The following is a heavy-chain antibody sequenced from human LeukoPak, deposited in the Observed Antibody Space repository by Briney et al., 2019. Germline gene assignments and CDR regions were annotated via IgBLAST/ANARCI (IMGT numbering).Heavy chain of an antibody. J-gene: IGHJ6*03. Sequence: ASVKVSCKASGYTFTGYYMHWVRQAPGQGLEWMGWINPNSGGTNYAQKFQGRVTMTSDTSISTAYMELSRLRSDDTAVYYCARANSGHYYYYYMDVWGKGTTVTVSS. CDR2: INPNSGGT. CDR3: ARANSGHYYYYYMDV. D-gene: IGHD6-19*01. CDR1: GYTFTGYY. V-gene: IGHV1-2*02.